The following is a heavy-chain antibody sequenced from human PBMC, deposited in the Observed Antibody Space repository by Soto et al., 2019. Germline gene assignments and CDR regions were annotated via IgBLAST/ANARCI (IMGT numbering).Heavy chain of an antibody. CDR3: AKDQGSSWYEIDY. CDR1: GFTFINYA. V-gene: IGHV3-23*01. CDR2: ISGSGGST. Sequence: EVQLLESGGGLVQSGGSMRLSCAASGFTFINYAVTWVRQAPGKGLEWVSTISGSGGSTYYADSVKGRFTISRDNSKNTLYLQMNSLRAEDTAVYYCAKDQGSSWYEIDYWGQGTLVIVSS. D-gene: IGHD6-13*01. J-gene: IGHJ4*02.